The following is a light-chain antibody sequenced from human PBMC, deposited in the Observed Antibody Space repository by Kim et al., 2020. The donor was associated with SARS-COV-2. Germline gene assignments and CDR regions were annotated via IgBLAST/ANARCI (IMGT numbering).Light chain of an antibody. J-gene: IGKJ2*01. CDR1: QSISSW. CDR3: QQYNSYPEYT. CDR2: KAS. Sequence: ASVGDRVTITCRASQSISSWLAWYQQKPGKAPKLLIYKASSLESGVPSRFSGSGSRTEFTLTISSLQPDDFATYYCQQYNSYPEYTFGKGTKLEI. V-gene: IGKV1-5*03.